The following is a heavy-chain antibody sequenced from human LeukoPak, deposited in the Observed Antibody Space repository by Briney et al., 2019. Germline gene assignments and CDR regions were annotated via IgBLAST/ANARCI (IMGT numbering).Heavy chain of an antibody. D-gene: IGHD6-19*01. Sequence: GGSLRLSCAASAFTFSYYAMNWVRQAPGKGLEWVSSISGSGSSTYYADSVKGRFTISRDNSKNTLFLQMNSLRAEDTAVYHCAKDALSGWYGYSDYWGQGTLVTVSS. CDR2: ISGSGSST. J-gene: IGHJ4*02. CDR1: AFTFSYYA. V-gene: IGHV3-23*01. CDR3: AKDALSGWYGYSDY.